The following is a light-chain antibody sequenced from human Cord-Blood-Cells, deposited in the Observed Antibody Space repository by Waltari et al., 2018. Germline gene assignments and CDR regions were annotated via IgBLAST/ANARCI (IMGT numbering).Light chain of an antibody. CDR1: SLRSYY. J-gene: IGLJ1*01. Sequence: SSELTQDPAVSVALGQTVRITCQGDSLRSYYASWYQQKQGQAPVLVIYGKNNRPSGIPDRFSGSSAGNTASLTITGAQAEDEADYYCNSRDSSGNPYVFGTGTKVTVL. CDR2: GKN. CDR3: NSRDSSGNPYV. V-gene: IGLV3-19*01.